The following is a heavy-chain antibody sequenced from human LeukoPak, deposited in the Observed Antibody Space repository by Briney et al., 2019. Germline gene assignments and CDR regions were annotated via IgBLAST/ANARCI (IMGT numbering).Heavy chain of an antibody. CDR2: IKQDRSEK. V-gene: IGHV3-7*01. Sequence: PGGSLRLSCAASGFTFSNYWMSWVRQAPGKGLEWVANIKQDRSEKYYVDSVVGRFTIPRDNAKNSLYLQMNSLRAEDTSVYYCARSGPHDVQVATRNFDHWGQGTLVTVSS. J-gene: IGHJ4*02. D-gene: IGHD3-10*02. CDR1: GFTFSNYW. CDR3: ARSGPHDVQVATRNFDH.